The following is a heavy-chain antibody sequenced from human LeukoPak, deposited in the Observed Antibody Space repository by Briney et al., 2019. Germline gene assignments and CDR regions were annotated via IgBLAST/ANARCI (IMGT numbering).Heavy chain of an antibody. CDR3: ARGGLFYYGSGSTYYGMDV. CDR2: INHNGST. CDR1: VGSFRVYY. Sequence: PSGTLSLTCAVYVGSFRVYYWSWIRHPPWKGLDWIGEINHNGSTNYNPSLKSRVTLSVDTSKNQVSLNLRSVAAADTVVYYCARGGLFYYGSGSTYYGMDVWGQGTTVTVSS. J-gene: IGHJ6*02. V-gene: IGHV4-34*01. D-gene: IGHD3-10*01.